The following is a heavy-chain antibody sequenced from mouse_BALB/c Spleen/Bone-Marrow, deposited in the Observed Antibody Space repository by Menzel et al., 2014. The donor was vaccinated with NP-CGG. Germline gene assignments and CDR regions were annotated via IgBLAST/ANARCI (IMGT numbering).Heavy chain of an antibody. V-gene: IGHV1-5*01. CDR1: GYTFTSYW. D-gene: IGHD2-4*01. CDR3: TRAMITRAWFSY. CDR2: IYPGNSDT. Sequence: VHVKQSGTVLARPGASVKMSCKASGYTFTSYWMHWVKQRPGQGLEWIGAIYPGNSDTSYNQKFKGKAKLTAVTSTSTAYMELSSLTNEDSAVYYCTRAMITRAWFSYWGQGTLVTGSA. J-gene: IGHJ3*01.